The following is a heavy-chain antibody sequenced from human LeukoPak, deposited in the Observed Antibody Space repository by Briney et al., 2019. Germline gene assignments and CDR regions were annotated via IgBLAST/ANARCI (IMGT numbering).Heavy chain of an antibody. CDR2: ISAYNGKT. CDR3: ASTVNLPGDAFDI. D-gene: IGHD4-17*01. J-gene: IGHJ3*02. Sequence: XGWISAYNGKTNYAQKLQGRVTMTTDTATSTAYMELRSLRSDDTAVYYCASTVNLPGDAFDIWGQGTMVTVSS. V-gene: IGHV1-18*01.